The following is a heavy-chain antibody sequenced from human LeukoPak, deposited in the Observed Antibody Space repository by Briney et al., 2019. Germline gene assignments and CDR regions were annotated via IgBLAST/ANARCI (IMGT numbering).Heavy chain of an antibody. Sequence: SVKVSCRASGGTFSSYAISWVRQAPGQGLEWMGGIIPIFGTANYAQKFQGRVTITTDESTSTAYMELSRLRSDDTAVYYCAREAIAAEGDWFDPWGQGTLVTVSS. V-gene: IGHV1-69*05. CDR1: GGTFSSYA. CDR2: IIPIFGTA. CDR3: AREAIAAEGDWFDP. D-gene: IGHD6-13*01. J-gene: IGHJ5*02.